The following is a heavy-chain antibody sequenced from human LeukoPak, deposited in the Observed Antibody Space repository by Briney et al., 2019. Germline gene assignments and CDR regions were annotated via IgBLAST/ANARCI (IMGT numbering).Heavy chain of an antibody. CDR3: AKDGYSGYDTFDY. J-gene: IGHJ4*02. D-gene: IGHD5-12*01. V-gene: IGHV3-23*01. CDR2: ISGSGGST. Sequence: GGSLRLSCAASGFTFSSYAMSWVRQAPGKGLEWVSAISGSGGSTYYADSVKGRFTISRDNSENTLYLQMNSLRAEDTAVYYCAKDGYSGYDTFDYWGQGTLVTVSS. CDR1: GFTFSSYA.